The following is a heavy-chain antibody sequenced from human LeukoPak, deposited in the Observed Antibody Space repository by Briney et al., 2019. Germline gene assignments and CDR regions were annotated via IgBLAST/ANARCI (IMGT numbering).Heavy chain of an antibody. Sequence: PGGSPRLSCAASGFTFSAYAMSWVRQAPGKGLEWVLAISGSGGSTYYADSVKGRFTISRDNSKNTLDLQMNSLRAEDTAVYYCAKGGLAERFDSWGQGTLVTVSS. J-gene: IGHJ4*02. D-gene: IGHD2-21*01. V-gene: IGHV3-23*01. CDR3: AKGGLAERFDS. CDR2: ISGSGGST. CDR1: GFTFSAYA.